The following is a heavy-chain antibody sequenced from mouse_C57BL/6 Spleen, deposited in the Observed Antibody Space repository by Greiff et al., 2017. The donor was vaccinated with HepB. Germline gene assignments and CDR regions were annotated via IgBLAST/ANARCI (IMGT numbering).Heavy chain of an antibody. CDR1: GFTFSSYA. CDR3: ARDGGDLGGFAY. CDR2: ISDGGSYT. D-gene: IGHD3-3*01. Sequence: EVMLVESGGGLVKPGGSLKLSCAASGFTFSSYAMSWVRQTPEKRLEWVATISDGGSYTYYPDNVKGRFTISRDNAKNNLYLQMSHLKSEETAMYYCARDGGDLGGFAYWGQGTLVTVSA. V-gene: IGHV5-4*01. J-gene: IGHJ3*01.